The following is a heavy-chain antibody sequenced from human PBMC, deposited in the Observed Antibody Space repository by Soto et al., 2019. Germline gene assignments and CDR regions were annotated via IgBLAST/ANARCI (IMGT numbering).Heavy chain of an antibody. V-gene: IGHV3-48*03. Sequence: EVQLVESGGGLVQPGGSLRLSCAASGFTFSSSVMSWVRQAPGKGLEWVSDIGSRRSAIFYADSVKGGFSISRDNAKNSLYLQMNSLRAEDTALYYCARFFGEYSYGQRYLGDWGQGTLVSVSS. CDR2: IGSRRSAI. D-gene: IGHD3-16*01. CDR1: GFTFSSSV. J-gene: IGHJ4*02. CDR3: ARFFGEYSYGQRYLGD.